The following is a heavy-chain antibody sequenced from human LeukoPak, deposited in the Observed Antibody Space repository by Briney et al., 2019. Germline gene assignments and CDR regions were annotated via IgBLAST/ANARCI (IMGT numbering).Heavy chain of an antibody. Sequence: ASVKVSCKASGGTFSSYAISWVRQAPGQGLEWMGRIIPIFGTANYAQKFQGRVTITTDESTSTAYMELSSLGSEDTAVYYCAALMTTVTTLDYWGQGTLVTVSS. V-gene: IGHV1-69*05. CDR2: IIPIFGTA. J-gene: IGHJ4*02. D-gene: IGHD4-17*01. CDR1: GGTFSSYA. CDR3: AALMTTVTTLDY.